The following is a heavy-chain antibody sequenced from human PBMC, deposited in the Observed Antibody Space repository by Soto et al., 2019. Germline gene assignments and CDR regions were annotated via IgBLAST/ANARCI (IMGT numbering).Heavy chain of an antibody. CDR1: GYTFTGYY. CDR2: INPNSGGT. CDR3: ARGRPDGDYYYDSSGFESPFDY. D-gene: IGHD3-22*01. J-gene: IGHJ4*02. Sequence: ASVKVSCKASGYTFTGYYMHWVRQAPGQGLEWMGWINPNSGGTNYAQKFQGRVTLTRDTSISTAYMELSRLRSDDTAVYYCARGRPDGDYYYDSSGFESPFDYWGQGTLVTVS. V-gene: IGHV1-2*02.